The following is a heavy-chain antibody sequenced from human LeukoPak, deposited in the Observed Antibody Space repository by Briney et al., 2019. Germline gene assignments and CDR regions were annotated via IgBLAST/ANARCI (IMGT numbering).Heavy chain of an antibody. J-gene: IGHJ4*02. CDR1: GFTFSSYT. D-gene: IGHD3-16*01. CDR2: ISGSGGNT. V-gene: IGHV3-23*01. Sequence: GGSLRLSCAASGFTFSSYTMSWVRQAPGKGLEWVSAISGSGGNTYYADSVKGRFTVSRDNSKNTLYLQMNSLTAEDTAVYYCATETGDSPDYWGQGTLVTISS. CDR3: ATETGDSPDY.